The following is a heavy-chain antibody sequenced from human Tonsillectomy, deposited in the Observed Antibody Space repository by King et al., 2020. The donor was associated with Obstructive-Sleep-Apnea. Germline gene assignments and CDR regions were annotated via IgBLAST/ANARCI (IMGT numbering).Heavy chain of an antibody. D-gene: IGHD2-8*01. V-gene: IGHV3-48*04. CDR3: ARDYCTNGVCYLFDY. J-gene: IGHJ4*02. CDR1: GFTFSSYS. CDR2: ISSSSSTI. Sequence: VQLVESGGGLVQPGGSLRLSCAASGFTFSSYSMNWVRQAPGKGLGWVSYISSSSSTIYYADSVKGRFTISRDNAKNSLYLQMNSLRAEDTAVYYCARDYCTNGVCYLFDYWGQGTLVTVSS.